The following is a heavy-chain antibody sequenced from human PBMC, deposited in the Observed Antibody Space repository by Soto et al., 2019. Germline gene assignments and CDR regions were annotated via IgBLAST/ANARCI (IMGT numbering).Heavy chain of an antibody. CDR1: GYAFTGYY. Sequence: GASVKVSCKASGYAFTGYYIHWVRQASGQGLEWMGWINPNNGDTHFAQKFQGRVTMTRDTSTSAAYMELGSLRFDDTAVYYCARHSGYDYVFDYWGQGTLVTVSS. J-gene: IGHJ4*02. CDR3: ARHSGYDYVFDY. CDR2: INPNNGDT. D-gene: IGHD5-12*01. V-gene: IGHV1-2*02.